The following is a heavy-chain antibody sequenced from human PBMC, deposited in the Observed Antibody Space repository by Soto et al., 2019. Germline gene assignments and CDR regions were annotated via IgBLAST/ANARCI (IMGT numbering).Heavy chain of an antibody. D-gene: IGHD2-15*01. J-gene: IGHJ4*02. V-gene: IGHV3-23*01. CDR3: AKGGRVVVAATRDDYFDY. CDR2: ISSSGGST. Sequence: EVQLLESGGGLVQPGGSLRLSCAASGFTFSSYAMSWVRQAPGKGLEWVSAISSSGGSTYYADSVKGRFTNSRDNSKNTLYLQMNSLRAEDTAVYYCAKGGRVVVAATRDDYFDYWGQGTLVTVSS. CDR1: GFTFSSYA.